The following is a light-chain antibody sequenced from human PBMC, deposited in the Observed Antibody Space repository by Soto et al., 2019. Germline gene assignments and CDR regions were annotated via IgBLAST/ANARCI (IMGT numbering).Light chain of an antibody. CDR3: SSYRTSNTRQIV. CDR2: DVS. V-gene: IGLV2-14*03. Sequence: QSALTQPAYVSGSPGQSIPIFCTGTSSDVGGYNYVSWYQHHPGKAPKLMIYDVSNRPSGVSNRFSGSKSGNTASLSISGLQPEDEADYYCSSYRTSNTRQIVCGTGTKVTVL. J-gene: IGLJ1*01. CDR1: SSDVGGYNY.